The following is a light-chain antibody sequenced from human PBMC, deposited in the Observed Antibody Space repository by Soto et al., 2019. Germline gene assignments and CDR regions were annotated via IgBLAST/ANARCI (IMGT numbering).Light chain of an antibody. CDR2: GAS. CDR1: QSVGSTH. CDR3: QQYVSSPLYT. J-gene: IGKJ2*01. Sequence: EIVLTQSPGTLSLSPGERATLSCRASQSVGSTHLAWYQQKPGQAPRLLIYGASSRATGIPDRFSGSGSGTDFTLTINRLEPEDFAVYYCQQYVSSPLYTFGQGTKLEIK. V-gene: IGKV3-20*01.